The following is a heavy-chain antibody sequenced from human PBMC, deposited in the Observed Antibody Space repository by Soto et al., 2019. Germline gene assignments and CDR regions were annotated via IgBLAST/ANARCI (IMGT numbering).Heavy chain of an antibody. CDR3: AADPYYYASSF. CDR2: ISHSGTTI. J-gene: IGHJ4*02. CDR1: GFTFSDYY. D-gene: IGHD3-10*01. V-gene: IGHV3-11*01. Sequence: GGSLRLSCATSGFTFSDYYMTWIRQAPGKGLEWVSYISHSGTTIYYADSVKGRFTVSRDNAQNSLYLQMNSMRAEDTAVYYCAADPYYYASSFWGQGTLVTVSS.